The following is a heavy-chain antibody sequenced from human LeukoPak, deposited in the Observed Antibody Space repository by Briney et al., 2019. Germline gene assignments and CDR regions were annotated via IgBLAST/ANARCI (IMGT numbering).Heavy chain of an antibody. CDR3: ARESQSYYCYYMDV. CDR2: IITIFDTA. V-gene: IGHV1-69*05. Sequence: ASVKVSCKASGGTFTSYAISWVRQGPAPGLEWMGSIITIFDTANSAHKFQGRVTITTAESTSTAYMELSGLRSEDTAVYYCARESQSYYCYYMDVWGKGTTVTVSS. J-gene: IGHJ6*03. CDR1: GGTFTSYA.